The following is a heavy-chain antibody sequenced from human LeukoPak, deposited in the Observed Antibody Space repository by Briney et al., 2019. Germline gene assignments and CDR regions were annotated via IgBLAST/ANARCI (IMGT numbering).Heavy chain of an antibody. CDR1: GYTFTGYY. V-gene: IGHV1-18*04. CDR2: ISAYNGNT. D-gene: IGHD3-3*01. J-gene: IGHJ5*02. CDR3: ARVTYYDFWSGFDP. Sequence: ASVKVSCKASGYTFTGYYMHWVRQAPGQGLEWMGWISAYNGNTNYAQKLQGRVTMTTDTLTSTAYVELRSLRSEDTAVYYCARVTYYDFWSGFDPWGQGTLVTVSS.